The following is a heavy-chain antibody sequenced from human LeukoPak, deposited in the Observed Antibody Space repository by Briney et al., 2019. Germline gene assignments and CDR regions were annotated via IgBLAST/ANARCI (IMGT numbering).Heavy chain of an antibody. CDR3: AKAPATGEGYYFYYMDV. J-gene: IGHJ6*03. CDR2: VNGRGATT. V-gene: IGHV3-23*01. CDR1: GFTFSDYA. Sequence: GGSLRLSCAASGFASGFTFSDYAVSWVRQALGKGPEWVASVNGRGATTYYADSVRGRFTISRDNSKNTVYLQMISLGADDTAVYFCAKAPATGEGYYFYYMDVWGKGTTVTVSS. D-gene: IGHD7-27*01.